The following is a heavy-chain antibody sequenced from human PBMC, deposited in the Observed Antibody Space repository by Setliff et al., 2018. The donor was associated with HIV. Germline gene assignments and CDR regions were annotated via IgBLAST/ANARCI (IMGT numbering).Heavy chain of an antibody. CDR2: IYSTGST. J-gene: IGHJ4*02. V-gene: IGHV4-59*11. CDR1: GPSINIHY. CDR3: AKGAGFYGDYTFDH. D-gene: IGHD4-17*01. Sequence: SETLSLTCTVSGPSINIHYWSWIRQSPGKAFEWIGYIYSTGSTNYNPSLQSRVTISMVASRSQFSLKVTSVTAADTAAYYCAKGAGFYGDYTFDHWGQGRQVTVSS.